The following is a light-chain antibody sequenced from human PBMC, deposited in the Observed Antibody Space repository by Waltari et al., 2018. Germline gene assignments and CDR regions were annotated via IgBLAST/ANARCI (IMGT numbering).Light chain of an antibody. CDR2: GGTGGIVG. Sequence: QPVLTQPPSASASLGASVTLTCTLSRASSHYKGAWYQHGPGKGPRFGMRGGTGGIVGSKGDGIPDRFSVLGSGLNRYLTIKNIQEEDESDYHCGADHGSGSNFLVVFGGGTKLTVL. J-gene: IGLJ2*01. CDR3: GADHGSGSNFLVV. CDR1: RASSHYK. V-gene: IGLV9-49*01.